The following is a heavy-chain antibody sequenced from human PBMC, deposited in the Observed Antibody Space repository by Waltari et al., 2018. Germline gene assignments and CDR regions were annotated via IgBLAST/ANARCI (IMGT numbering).Heavy chain of an antibody. CDR1: GFTFSNHI. Sequence: PLVESGGGVVQPVRSLRLSCAAPGFTFSNHIIHWVRRAPGKGLEWVAAISYDGFSKYYADSVKGRFTIAGDTSKTTVNLRMNSLNTEDTAVYYCAREGGTSGYSGYFDTWGQGTLVTVSS. D-gene: IGHD2-2*01. V-gene: IGHV3-30-3*01. CDR2: ISYDGFSK. CDR3: AREGGTSGYSGYFDT. J-gene: IGHJ4*02.